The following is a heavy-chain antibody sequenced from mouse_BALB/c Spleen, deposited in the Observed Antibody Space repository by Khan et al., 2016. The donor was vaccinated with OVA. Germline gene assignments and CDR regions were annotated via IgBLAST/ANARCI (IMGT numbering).Heavy chain of an antibody. D-gene: IGHD2-12*01. CDR2: IWAGGST. J-gene: IGHJ3*01. CDR1: GFSLTSYG. V-gene: IGHV2-9*02. CDR3: ARACYDGAGFAY. Sequence: QVQLKESGPGLVAPSQTLSITCTVSGFSLTSYGVHWVRQPPGKGLEWLGVIWAGGSTNHNSALISRLSISKDNSKSQVFLKMNSLQTDDTAMYYGARACYDGAGFAYWGQGTLVTVSA.